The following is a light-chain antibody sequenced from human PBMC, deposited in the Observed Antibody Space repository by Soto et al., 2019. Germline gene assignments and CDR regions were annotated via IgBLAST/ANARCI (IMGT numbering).Light chain of an antibody. CDR3: QKYNSALTWT. CDR1: QTISSW. V-gene: IGKV1-5*03. Sequence: DIQMTQSPSTLSGSVGDRVTITCRASQTISSWLAWYQQKPGKAPKLLIYKASTLKSGVPSRFSGSGSGTEFTLTISSLQPEDVATYYCQKYNSALTWTFGQGTKVDI. CDR2: KAS. J-gene: IGKJ1*01.